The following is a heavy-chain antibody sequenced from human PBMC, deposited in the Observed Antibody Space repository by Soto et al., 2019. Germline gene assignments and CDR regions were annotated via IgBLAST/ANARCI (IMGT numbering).Heavy chain of an antibody. J-gene: IGHJ5*02. CDR3: ARVVRYYDSSGYLCPWFDP. CDR2: IYYSGST. Sequence: PSETLPLTCTVSGGSISSGGYYWSWIRQHPGKGLEWIGYIYYSGSTYYNPSLKSRVTISVDTSKNQFSLKLSSVTAADTAVYYCARVVRYYDSSGYLCPWFDPWGQGTLVTVSS. CDR1: GGSISSGGYY. D-gene: IGHD3-22*01. V-gene: IGHV4-31*03.